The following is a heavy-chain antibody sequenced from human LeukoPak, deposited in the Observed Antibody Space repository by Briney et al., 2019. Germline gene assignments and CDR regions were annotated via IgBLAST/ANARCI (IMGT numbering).Heavy chain of an antibody. CDR1: GFTFSSYG. CDR2: IRYDGSNK. Sequence: GGSLRLSCAASGFTFSSYGMHWVRQAPGKGLEWVAFIRYDGSNKYYADSVKGRFTISRDNSKNTLYLQMNSLRAEDTAVYYCAKDTAWFGELLAPVYYYYYYGMDVWGQGTTVTVSS. J-gene: IGHJ6*02. D-gene: IGHD3-10*01. V-gene: IGHV3-30*02. CDR3: AKDTAWFGELLAPVYYYYYYGMDV.